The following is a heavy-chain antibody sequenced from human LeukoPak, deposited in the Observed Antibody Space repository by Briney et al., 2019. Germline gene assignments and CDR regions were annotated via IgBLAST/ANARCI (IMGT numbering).Heavy chain of an antibody. CDR2: ISSSGSTI. CDR3: ARDGDLTPAVPFDY. V-gene: IGHV3-48*03. J-gene: IGHJ4*02. D-gene: IGHD6-25*01. Sequence: GGSLRLSCAASGFIFSTYEMNWVRQAPGKGLEWVSYISSSGSTIYYADSVKGRFTISRDNAKNSLYLQMNSLRAEDTAIYYCARDGDLTPAVPFDYWGQRTLVTVSS. CDR1: GFIFSTYE.